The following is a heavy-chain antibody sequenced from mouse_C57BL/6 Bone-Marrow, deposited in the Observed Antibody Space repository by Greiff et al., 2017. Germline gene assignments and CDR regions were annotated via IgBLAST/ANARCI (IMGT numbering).Heavy chain of an antibody. Sequence: QVQLQQSGPELVKPGASVKISCKASGYAFSSSWMNWVKQRPGKGLEWIGRIYPGDGDTNYNGKFKGKATLTADKSSSTDYMKLSSLTSEDSAVYVCARDPHYYGSSSHWYFDVGGTGTTVTVSS. D-gene: IGHD1-1*01. V-gene: IGHV1-82*01. J-gene: IGHJ1*03. CDR1: GYAFSSSW. CDR3: ARDPHYYGSSSHWYFDV. CDR2: IYPGDGDT.